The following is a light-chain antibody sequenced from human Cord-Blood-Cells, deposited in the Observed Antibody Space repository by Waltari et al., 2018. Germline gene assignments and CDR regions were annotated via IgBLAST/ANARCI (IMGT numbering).Light chain of an antibody. Sequence: QSALTQPASVSGSPGQSITISCTGTSSDVGSYNLVSWYQQHPGKAPKLMIYEGSKRPSGVSNRCSGSKSGNRASLTISGLQAEDEADYYCCSYAGSSTWVFGGGTKLTVL. CDR1: SSDVGSYNL. V-gene: IGLV2-23*01. CDR3: CSYAGSSTWV. CDR2: EGS. J-gene: IGLJ3*02.